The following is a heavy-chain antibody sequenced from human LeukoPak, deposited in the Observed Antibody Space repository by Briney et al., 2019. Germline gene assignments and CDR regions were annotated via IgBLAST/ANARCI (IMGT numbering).Heavy chain of an antibody. V-gene: IGHV3-7*01. D-gene: IGHD5-24*01. J-gene: IGHJ4*02. Sequence: QPGGSLRLSCAASGFSFSSFWMSWVRQAPGKGLEWVANIKQDGSEKYYVDSVKGRFTISRDNAKNSLYLQMNSLRAEDTAVYYCARGDGYKNYFDYWGQGTLVTVSS. CDR2: IKQDGSEK. CDR3: ARGDGYKNYFDY. CDR1: GFSFSSFW.